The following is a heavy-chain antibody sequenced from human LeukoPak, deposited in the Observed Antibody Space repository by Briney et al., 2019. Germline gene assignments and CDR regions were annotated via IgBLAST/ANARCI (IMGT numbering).Heavy chain of an antibody. CDR1: GFTFSSYW. Sequence: GGSLRLSCAGSGFTFSSYWMHWVRQAPGKGLEWVSVIFSSGGSTYYADSVKGRFTISRDNSKNTLYLQMNSLRAEDTAVYYCAKALFYTSGSNFDYWGQGTLVTVSS. V-gene: IGHV3-23*01. J-gene: IGHJ4*02. D-gene: IGHD6-19*01. CDR3: AKALFYTSGSNFDY. CDR2: IFSSGGST.